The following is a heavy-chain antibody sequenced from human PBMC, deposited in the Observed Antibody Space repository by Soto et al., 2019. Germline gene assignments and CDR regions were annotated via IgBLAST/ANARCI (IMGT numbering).Heavy chain of an antibody. CDR1: GYTFTTYY. J-gene: IGHJ4*02. Sequence: QVQLVQSGAEVTKPGASVKLSCKASGYTFTTYYIHWVRQAPGQGLEWMGILFPSGGSTNYAQKFRGRVTMTRDTSASTVYMELRSLTSEDTAVYYCVREFAGGYFDYWGQGTLVTVSS. CDR2: LFPSGGST. CDR3: VREFAGGYFDY. V-gene: IGHV1-46*01.